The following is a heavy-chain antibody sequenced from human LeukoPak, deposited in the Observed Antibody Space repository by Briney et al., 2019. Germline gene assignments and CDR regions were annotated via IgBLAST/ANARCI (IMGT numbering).Heavy chain of an antibody. V-gene: IGHV3-23*01. CDR2: ISGSGGST. D-gene: IGHD4-17*01. J-gene: IGHJ2*01. CDR1: GFTFSSYA. Sequence: GGSLRLSCAASGFTFSSYAMSWVRQAPGKGLEWVSAISGSGGSTYYADSVKGRFTISRDNSKNTLYLQMNSLRAEDTAVYYCAKDSYPILYGDYSSNWYFDLWGRGTLVTVSS. CDR3: AKDSYPILYGDYSSNWYFDL.